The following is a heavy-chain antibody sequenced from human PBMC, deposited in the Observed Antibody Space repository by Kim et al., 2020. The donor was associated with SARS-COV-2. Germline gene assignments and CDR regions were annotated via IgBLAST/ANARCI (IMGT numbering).Heavy chain of an antibody. CDR2: SAK. Sequence: SAKSYVCSVKGRFTISIDNARNSLYLQMNSLRAEDTAVYYCARRYGSFDYWGQGTLVTVSS. CDR3: ARRYGSFDY. D-gene: IGHD4-17*01. V-gene: IGHV3-7*03. J-gene: IGHJ4*02.